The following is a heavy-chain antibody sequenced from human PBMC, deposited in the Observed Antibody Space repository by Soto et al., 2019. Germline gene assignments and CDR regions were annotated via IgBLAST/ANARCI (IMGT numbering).Heavy chain of an antibody. CDR3: ARDFAGTTHNWFDP. V-gene: IGHV1-2*02. J-gene: IGHJ5*02. CDR2: INPNSGGT. Sequence: GASVKVSCKASGYTFTGYYMHWVRQAPGQGLEWMGWINPNSGGTNYAQKFQGRVTMTRDTSISTAYMELSRLRSDDTAVYYCARDFAGTTHNWFDPWGQGTLVTVSS. CDR1: GYTFTGYY. D-gene: IGHD1-7*01.